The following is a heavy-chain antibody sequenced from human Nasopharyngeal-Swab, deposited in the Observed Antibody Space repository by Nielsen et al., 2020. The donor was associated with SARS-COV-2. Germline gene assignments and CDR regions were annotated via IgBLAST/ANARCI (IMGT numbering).Heavy chain of an antibody. CDR1: GGSFSGYY. CDR3: ARGRKQRITMFRGTAPNYYYMDV. Sequence: SGTLCLTCAGCGGSFSGYYWSWIRQPPGKGLEWVGEINHSGSTNYNPSIKRRVTISVDTSKNQCSQKLSSVTAADTAVYYCARGRKQRITMFRGTAPNYYYMDVWGKGTTVTVSS. J-gene: IGHJ6*03. D-gene: IGHD3-10*02. CDR2: INHSGST. V-gene: IGHV4-34*01.